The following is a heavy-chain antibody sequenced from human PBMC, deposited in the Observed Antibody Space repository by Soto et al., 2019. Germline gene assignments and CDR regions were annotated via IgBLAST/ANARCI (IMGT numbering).Heavy chain of an antibody. CDR2: IHGGGNSA. J-gene: IGHJ4*02. D-gene: IGHD4-17*01. CDR3: AKKRGRVTTSWHFGY. CDR1: GFTFSSYA. Sequence: GGSLRLSCAGSGFTFSSYAMSWVRQAPGKGLEWVSVIHGGGNSAYYADSVTGRFTISRDNSKNTLYLQMSSLRGEDSAVYYCAKKRGRVTTSWHFGYWRQRTLGTVAS. V-gene: IGHV3-23*01.